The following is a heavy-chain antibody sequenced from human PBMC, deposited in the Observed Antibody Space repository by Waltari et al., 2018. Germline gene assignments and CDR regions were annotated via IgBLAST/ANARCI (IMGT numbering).Heavy chain of an antibody. J-gene: IGHJ4*02. D-gene: IGHD2-2*01. CDR2: VHHSVKT. CDR3: AGDRAIGLFFDY. Sequence: QVQLQESGQGLVKPSGTLSLTCAVSGDSISGNYWWSWVRQSPEKGLEWIGQVHHSVKTNYNPSLQSRFTISVDKPKNQFSLNLNSVTAADTAVYYCAGDRAIGLFFDYWGRGTLVTVSS. V-gene: IGHV4-4*02. CDR1: GDSISGNYW.